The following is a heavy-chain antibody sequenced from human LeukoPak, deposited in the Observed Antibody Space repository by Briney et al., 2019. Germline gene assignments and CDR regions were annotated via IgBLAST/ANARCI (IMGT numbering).Heavy chain of an antibody. J-gene: IGHJ4*02. D-gene: IGHD2-2*01. CDR3: ATQNDIVVIPAAREAY. CDR1: GFTFSDYY. V-gene: IGHV3-23*01. CDR2: ISGSGGNI. Sequence: GGSLRLSCAASGFTFSDYYMSWVRQAPGKGLEWVSAISGSGGNIYYADSVQGRFTISRDNSKNTLYLQMNSLGAEDTAVYFCATQNDIVVIPAAREAYWGQGTLVTVFS.